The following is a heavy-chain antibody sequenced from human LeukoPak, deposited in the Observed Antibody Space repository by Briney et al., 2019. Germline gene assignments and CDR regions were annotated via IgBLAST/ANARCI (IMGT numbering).Heavy chain of an antibody. D-gene: IGHD3-22*01. CDR3: AKDRDYYDSSGLDY. J-gene: IGHJ4*02. V-gene: IGHV3-23*01. CDR1: GITFSNSA. Sequence: GGSLRLSCVPSGITFSNSALSWVRQAPGKGLEWVSTITKSGDQTHYADSVRGLFTISRDIFKNTLYLQMNSLRAEDTAVYYCAKDRDYYDSSGLDYWGQGTLVTVSS. CDR2: ITKSGDQT.